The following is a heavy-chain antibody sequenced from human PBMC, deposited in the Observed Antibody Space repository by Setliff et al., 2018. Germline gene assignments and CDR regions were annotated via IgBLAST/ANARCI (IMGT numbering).Heavy chain of an antibody. CDR1: GYTFTNYA. CDR2: INGVNGNT. D-gene: IGHD1-26*01. J-gene: IGHJ4*02. Sequence: ASVKVSCKTSGYTFTNYAIHWMRQAPGQSLEWMGWINGVNGNTKYSQNFQGRVTFTSDTSTSTAYMELRSLRPDDTAVYYCVRDLGQWALDFWGQGTLVTVSS. V-gene: IGHV1-3*01. CDR3: VRDLGQWALDF.